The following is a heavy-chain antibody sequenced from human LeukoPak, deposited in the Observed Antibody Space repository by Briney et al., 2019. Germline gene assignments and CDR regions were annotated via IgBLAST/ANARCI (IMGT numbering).Heavy chain of an antibody. CDR3: ARDNNGDY. CDR2: ISYDGNNK. D-gene: IGHD2-8*01. J-gene: IGHJ4*02. Sequence: GGSLRPSCAAFRFTFSAYAMHWARQAPGKGLEWVAVISYDGNNKNYTDSVKGRFTISRDNSKNTLYLQMNSLRTDDTAVYYCARDNNGDYWGQGTLVTVSS. V-gene: IGHV3-30-3*01. CDR1: RFTFSAYA.